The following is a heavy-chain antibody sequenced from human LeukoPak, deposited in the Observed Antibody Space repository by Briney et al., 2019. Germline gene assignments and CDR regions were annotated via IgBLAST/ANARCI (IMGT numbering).Heavy chain of an antibody. J-gene: IGHJ6*02. Sequence: GASVKVSCKASGYTFTSYAMHWVRQAPGQRLEWMGWINAGNGNTKYSQKFQGRVTITRDTSASTAYMELSSLRSEDTAVYYCARGSRITMVRGVLYGMDVWGQGTTVTVSS. CDR2: INAGNGNT. CDR1: GYTFTSYA. V-gene: IGHV1-3*01. CDR3: ARGSRITMVRGVLYGMDV. D-gene: IGHD3-10*01.